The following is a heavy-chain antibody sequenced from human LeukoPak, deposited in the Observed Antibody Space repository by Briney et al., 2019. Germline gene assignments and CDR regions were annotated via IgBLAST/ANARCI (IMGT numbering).Heavy chain of an antibody. CDR3: ARSRGYYDSSGYLDY. Sequence: PGGSLRLSCAASGFTFSSYSMNWVRQAPGKGLEWVSYISSSSSTIYYADSVKGRFTISRDNAKNSLYLQMNSLRAEDTAVYYCARSRGYYDSSGYLDYWGQGTLVTVSS. CDR1: GFTFSSYS. D-gene: IGHD3-22*01. CDR2: ISSSSSTI. V-gene: IGHV3-48*01. J-gene: IGHJ4*02.